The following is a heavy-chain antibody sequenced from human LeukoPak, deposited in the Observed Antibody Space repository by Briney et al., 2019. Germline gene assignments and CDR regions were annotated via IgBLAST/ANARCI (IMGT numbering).Heavy chain of an antibody. CDR3: AREYSDSSGHLDY. J-gene: IGHJ4*02. Sequence: SETLSLTCTVSGYSISSGYYWGWIRQPPGKGLEWIGSIYHSGSTYYNPSLKSRVTISVDTSKNQFSLKLSSVTAADTAVYYCAREYSDSSGHLDYWGQGTLVTVSS. CDR2: IYHSGST. CDR1: GYSISSGYY. D-gene: IGHD6-19*01. V-gene: IGHV4-38-2*02.